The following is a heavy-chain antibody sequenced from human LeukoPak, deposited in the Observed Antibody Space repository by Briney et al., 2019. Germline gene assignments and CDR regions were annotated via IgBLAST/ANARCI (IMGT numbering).Heavy chain of an antibody. J-gene: IGHJ4*02. V-gene: IGHV3-23*01. CDR1: GFTFSSYA. CDR3: AKYYASRSRSFDF. Sequence: GGSLRLSCAASGFTFSSYAMTWVRQAPGKGLEWVSVIGSGGDTYYADSVKGRFTISRDISKNTLYLQMNSLRAEDTAVYYCAKYYASRSRSFDFWGQRTLVTVSS. CDR2: IGSGGDT. D-gene: IGHD3-10*01.